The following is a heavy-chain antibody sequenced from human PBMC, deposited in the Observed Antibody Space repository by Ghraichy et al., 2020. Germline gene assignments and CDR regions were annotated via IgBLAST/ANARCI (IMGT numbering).Heavy chain of an antibody. D-gene: IGHD4-23*01. CDR1: GFTLSSYS. J-gene: IGHJ6*02. Sequence: GGSLRLSCAVSGFTLSSYSINWVRQAPGKGLEWISYITSSGKFISYADSVKGRFTVSRDNARNALYLQMNSLRGEDTAVYYCARASAVVRFYYYAALDVWGQGTTVNVSS. CDR3: ARASAVVRFYYYAALDV. CDR2: ITSSGKFI. V-gene: IGHV3-48*01.